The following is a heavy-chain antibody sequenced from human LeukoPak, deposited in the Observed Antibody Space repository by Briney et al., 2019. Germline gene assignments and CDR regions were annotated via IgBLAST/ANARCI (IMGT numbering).Heavy chain of an antibody. CDR2: ISAYNGNT. CDR1: GYTLTSYG. V-gene: IGHV1-18*01. CDR3: ASPPIAAAFYGMDV. J-gene: IGHJ6*02. D-gene: IGHD6-13*01. Sequence: ASVKVSCKASGYTLTSYGISWVRQAPGQGLEWMGWISAYNGNTNYAQKLQGRVTMTTDTSTSTAYMELRSLRSDDTAVYYCASPPIAAAFYGMDVWGQGTTVTVSS.